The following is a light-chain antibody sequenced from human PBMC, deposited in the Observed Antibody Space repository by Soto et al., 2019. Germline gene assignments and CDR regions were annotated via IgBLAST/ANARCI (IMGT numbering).Light chain of an antibody. J-gene: IGKJ4*01. CDR2: MSS. Sequence: IVITRSPDSLAFPLVERATTNCKSGQSVLFSSNKKNYLAWYQHIPGQAPQLLIVMSSRRPSEVPARFSGSGSGTDFTLTVSRLQSEDVAFYYCQQDNNLPPTFGRGTKVDIK. CDR3: QQDNNLPPT. CDR1: QSVLFSSNKKNY. V-gene: IGKV4-1*01.